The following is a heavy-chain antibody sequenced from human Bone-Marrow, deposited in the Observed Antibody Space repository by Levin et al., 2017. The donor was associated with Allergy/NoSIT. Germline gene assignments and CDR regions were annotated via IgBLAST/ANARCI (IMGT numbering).Heavy chain of an antibody. CDR2: IYWDDNK. D-gene: IGHD6-13*01. V-gene: IGHV2-5*02. Sequence: SGPTLVKPTQTLTLTCTFSGFSLNTRGAGVAWIRQPPGKALEWLALIYWDDNKRYSPSLKSRLTITKDTSKNQVVLTLTDLDPVDTATYYCAHGSISGQFCVAADGACRSPYYDYWGQGTLVTVSS. CDR1: GFSLNTRGAG. J-gene: IGHJ4*02. CDR3: AHGSISGQFCVAADGACRSPYYDY.